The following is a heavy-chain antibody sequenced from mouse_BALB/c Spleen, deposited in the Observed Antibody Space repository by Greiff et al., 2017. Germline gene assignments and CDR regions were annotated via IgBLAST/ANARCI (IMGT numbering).Heavy chain of an antibody. CDR1: GYSITSGYY. V-gene: IGHV3-6*02. J-gene: IGHJ4*01. CDR2: ISYDGSN. CDR3: ARTGYDYDVGAMDY. D-gene: IGHD2-4*01. Sequence: EVKLQESGPGLVKPSQSLSLTCSVTGYSITSGYYWNWIRQFPGNKLEWMGYISYDGSNNYNPSLKNRISITRDTSKNQFFLKLNSVTTEDTATYYCARTGYDYDVGAMDYWGQGTSVTVSS.